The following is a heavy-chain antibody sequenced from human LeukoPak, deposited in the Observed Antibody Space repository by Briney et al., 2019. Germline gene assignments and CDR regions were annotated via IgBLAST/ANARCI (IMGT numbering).Heavy chain of an antibody. CDR1: GGSISSYY. V-gene: IGHV4-59*01. CDR2: IYYSGST. CDR3: ARTYCSSTSCYEDWFDP. Sequence: SETLSLTCTVSGGSISSYYWSWIRQPPGKGLEWIGYIYYSGSTNYNPSLKSRVTISVDTSKNQFSLKLSSVTAADTAVYYCARTYCSSTSCYEDWFDPWGPGTLVTVSS. J-gene: IGHJ5*02. D-gene: IGHD2-2*01.